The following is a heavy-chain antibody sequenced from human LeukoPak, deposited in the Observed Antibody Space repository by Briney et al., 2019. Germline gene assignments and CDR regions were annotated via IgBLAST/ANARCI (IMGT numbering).Heavy chain of an antibody. D-gene: IGHD5-18*01. CDR3: ARDSIRRGYSYGSYFDY. CDR1: GFTFSSYA. J-gene: IGHJ4*02. CDR2: ISYDGSNK. Sequence: GGSLRLSCAASGFTFSSYAMHWVRQAPGKGLEWVAVISYDGSNKYYADSVKGRFTISRDNSKNTLYLQMNSLRAEDTAVYYCARDSIRRGYSYGSYFDYWGQGTLVPSPQ. V-gene: IGHV3-30-3*01.